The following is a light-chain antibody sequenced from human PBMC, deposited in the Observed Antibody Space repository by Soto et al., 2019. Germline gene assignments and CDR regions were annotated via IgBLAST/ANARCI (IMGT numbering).Light chain of an antibody. CDR1: QDISNY. CDR2: AAS. J-gene: IGKJ1*01. Sequence: DIQLTQSPSFLSASVGDRITITCRASQDISNYLAWYQQKPGKAPKLLIYAASTLQSGVLSRFSGSGSGTEFTLTVSSLQPEDFATYYCQQLKSYPRTFGQGTKVEIK. V-gene: IGKV1-9*01. CDR3: QQLKSYPRT.